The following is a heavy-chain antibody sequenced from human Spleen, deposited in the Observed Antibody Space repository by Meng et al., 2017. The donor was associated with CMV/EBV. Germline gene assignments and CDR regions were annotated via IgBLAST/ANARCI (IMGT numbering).Heavy chain of an antibody. CDR3: ARGTGIFDY. CDR2: ISPSIGST. J-gene: IGHJ4*02. V-gene: IGHV1-18*04. CDR1: GYTFTRHG. Sequence: MASRRASGYTFTRHGIAWVRQAPGQGLEWMGWISPSIGSTNYVQKLEGRVTMTTDRSTTTAYLELRRLRYDDTAVYFCARGTGIFDYWGQGTLVTVSS. D-gene: IGHD7-27*01.